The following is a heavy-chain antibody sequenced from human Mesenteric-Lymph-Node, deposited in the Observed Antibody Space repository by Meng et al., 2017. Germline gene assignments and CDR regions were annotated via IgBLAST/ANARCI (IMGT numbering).Heavy chain of an antibody. CDR3: ARERSSGWYRHFDN. CDR2: ISYDGSNK. Sequence: GESLKISCAASGFTFSSYAMHWVRQAPGKGLEWVAVISYDGSNKYYADSVKGRFTISRDNSKNTLYLQMNSLRAEDTAVYYCARERSSGWYRHFDNWGQGTLVTVSS. CDR1: GFTFSSYA. D-gene: IGHD6-19*01. V-gene: IGHV3-30*01. J-gene: IGHJ4*02.